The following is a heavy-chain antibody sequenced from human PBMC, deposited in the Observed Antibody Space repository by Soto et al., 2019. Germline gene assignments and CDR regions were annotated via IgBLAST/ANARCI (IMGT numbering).Heavy chain of an antibody. CDR1: GFTFSSYG. CDR3: ARMRLRRIAVAGNDYFDY. J-gene: IGHJ4*02. V-gene: IGHV3-33*01. Sequence: QVQLVESGGGVVQPGRSLRLSCAASGFTFSSYGMHWVRQAPGKGLEWVAVIWYDGSNKYYADSVKGRFTISRDNSKNTLYLQMNSLRAEDTAVYYCARMRLRRIAVAGNDYFDYWGQGTLVTVSS. CDR2: IWYDGSNK. D-gene: IGHD6-19*01.